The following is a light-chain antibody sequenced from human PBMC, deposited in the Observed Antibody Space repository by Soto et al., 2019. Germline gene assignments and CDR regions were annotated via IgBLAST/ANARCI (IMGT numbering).Light chain of an antibody. Sequence: QPVLTQPPSASGTPGQRVTISCTGGSSNIGRNTVNWYQQLPGTAPKLLMYKDNQRPSGVPDRFSGSKSGTSASLAISGLQSEDEADYYCAAWDASLSGVVFGGGTKVTVL. CDR1: SSNIGRNT. J-gene: IGLJ2*01. CDR3: AAWDASLSGVV. CDR2: KDN. V-gene: IGLV1-44*01.